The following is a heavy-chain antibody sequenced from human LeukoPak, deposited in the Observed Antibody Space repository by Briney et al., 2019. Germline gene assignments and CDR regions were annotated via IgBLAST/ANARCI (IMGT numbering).Heavy chain of an antibody. J-gene: IGHJ4*02. V-gene: IGHV3-49*04. CDR3: ATHRLESHDIQFDY. CDR2: IRISAYGATT. D-gene: IGHD1-1*01. Sequence: GRSLRLSCTVSGLPFSDYALSWVSHLPGKGLEWVGFIRISAYGATTEYSAAVKHRFSISRDDSKSLVYLQMNTLKTEDTAVYYCATHRLESHDIQFDYWGQGAQVTVSS. CDR1: GLPFSDYA.